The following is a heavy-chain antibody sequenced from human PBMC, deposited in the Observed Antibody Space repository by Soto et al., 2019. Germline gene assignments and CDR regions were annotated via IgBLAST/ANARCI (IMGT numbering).Heavy chain of an antibody. V-gene: IGHV4-59*08. J-gene: IGHJ5*02. CDR2: IYYSGST. D-gene: IGHD1-20*01. CDR3: ERLSITGTNWFDP. Sequence: SETLSLTCTVSGGSISSYYWSWIRQPPGKGLEWIGYIYYSGSTNYNPSLKSRVTISVDTSKNQFSLKLSSVTAADTAVYYCERLSITGTNWFDPWGQGTLVTVSS. CDR1: GGSISSYY.